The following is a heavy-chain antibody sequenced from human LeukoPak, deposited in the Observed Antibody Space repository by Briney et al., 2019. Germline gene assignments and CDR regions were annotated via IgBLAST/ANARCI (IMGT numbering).Heavy chain of an antibody. CDR3: ARDRDGGVGTMDY. CDR1: GCTFIDYW. J-gene: IGHJ4*02. V-gene: IGHV1-2*06. Sequence: ASVKVSCKTSGCTFIDYWIHWVRQAPGQGLEWMGRININSGGINYAQKFQGRVTMTRATSLSTAYMELSRLRFDDTAVYYCARDRDGGVGTMDYWGQGTLVPVSS. CDR2: ININSGGI. D-gene: IGHD3-3*01.